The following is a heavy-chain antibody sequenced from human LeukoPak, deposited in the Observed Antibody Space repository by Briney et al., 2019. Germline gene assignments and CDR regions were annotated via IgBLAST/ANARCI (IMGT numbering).Heavy chain of an antibody. Sequence: PGGSLRLSCAASGFTFSNAWMSWVRQAPGKGLEWVGRIKSKTDGGTTDYAAPVKGRFTISRDDSKNTLYLQMNSLETEDTAVYYCTTDRASFYDYVWGSYRTSDYWGQGTLVTVSS. CDR2: IKSKTDGGTT. V-gene: IGHV3-15*01. D-gene: IGHD3-16*02. CDR3: TTDRASFYDYVWGSYRTSDY. CDR1: GFTFSNAW. J-gene: IGHJ4*02.